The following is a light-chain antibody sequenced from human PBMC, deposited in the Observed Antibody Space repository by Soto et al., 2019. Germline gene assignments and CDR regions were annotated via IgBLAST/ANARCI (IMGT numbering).Light chain of an antibody. CDR2: DNN. CDR3: GTWDSSLSAVV. V-gene: IGLV1-51*01. CDR1: SSNFGNNY. J-gene: IGLJ2*01. Sequence: QSVLTQPPSVSAAPGQKVTISCSGSSSNFGNNYVSWYQQLPGTAPKLLIFDNNKRPSGIRDRFSVSESGTSATLGITGLRIGDEADYYCGTWDSSLSAVVFGGGTKLTVL.